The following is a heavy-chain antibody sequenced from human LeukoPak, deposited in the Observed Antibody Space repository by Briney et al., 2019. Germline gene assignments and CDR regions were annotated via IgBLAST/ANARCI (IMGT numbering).Heavy chain of an antibody. D-gene: IGHD3-10*01. CDR2: ISSSRNYI. Sequence: GGSLRLSCAASGFTFSSYSMNWVRQAPGKGLEWVSSISSSRNYIYYADSVKGRFTISRDNAKNSLYLQMNSLKTEDTAVYYCTSSLQPLWFGELLSVFDYWGQGTLVTVSP. CDR1: GFTFSSYS. J-gene: IGHJ4*02. V-gene: IGHV3-21*03. CDR3: TSSLQPLWFGELLSVFDY.